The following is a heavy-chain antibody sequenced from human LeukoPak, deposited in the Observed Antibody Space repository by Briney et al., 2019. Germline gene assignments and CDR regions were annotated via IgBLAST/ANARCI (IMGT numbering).Heavy chain of an antibody. CDR2: IYTSGRT. D-gene: IGHD3-10*01. CDR1: GGSIRSGRYS. Sequence: ASETLSLTCTVSGGSIRSGRYSWSWIRQPAGKGLEWIGRIYTSGRTNYNPSLKSRVTISVDKSKNQFSLKLSSVTAADTAVYYCARTSSTVRSYYFDYWGQGTLVTVSS. CDR3: ARTSSTVRSYYFDY. V-gene: IGHV4-61*02. J-gene: IGHJ4*02.